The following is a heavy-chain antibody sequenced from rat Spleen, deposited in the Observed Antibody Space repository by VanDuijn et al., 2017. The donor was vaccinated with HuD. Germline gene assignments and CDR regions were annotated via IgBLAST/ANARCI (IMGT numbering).Heavy chain of an antibody. V-gene: IGHV3-1*01. Sequence: RLQESGPGLLKPSQSLSLTCSVTGFSITTHYWGWIRKFPGNKMEWMGYINYSGDTNYNPSLKSRISITRDTSKNQFFLHLNSLTTEDTATYFCARGPVDYWGQGVMVTVSS. CDR1: GFSITTHY. CDR3: ARGPVDY. CDR2: INYSGDT. J-gene: IGHJ2*01.